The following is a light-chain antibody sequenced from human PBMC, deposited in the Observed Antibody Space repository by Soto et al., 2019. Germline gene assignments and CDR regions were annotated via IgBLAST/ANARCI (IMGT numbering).Light chain of an antibody. CDR2: VAS. J-gene: IGKJ1*01. CDR1: QRVSSN. CDR3: QQYNKWPPWT. V-gene: IGKV3-15*01. Sequence: EIVMTQSPATLSVSPGERATLSCRASQRVSSNLACYQQKPGQAPRLLIYVASTRATGIPARFSGSGCGTEFTLTISSLQSEDFAVYYCQQYNKWPPWTFGQGTKVEIK.